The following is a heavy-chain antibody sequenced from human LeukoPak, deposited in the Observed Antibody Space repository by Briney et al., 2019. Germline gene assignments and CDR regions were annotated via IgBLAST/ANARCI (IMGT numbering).Heavy chain of an antibody. V-gene: IGHV3-48*01. Sequence: PGRSLRLSCTGSGFTFSSYVMNWVRQAPGKGLEWLSYISSSGSTIYYADSVKGRFTISRDNAKNSLYLQMNSLRAEDTAVYYCARDEYYDSSGYTSWGQGTLVTVSS. CDR3: ARDEYYDSSGYTS. CDR1: GFTFSSYV. D-gene: IGHD3-22*01. CDR2: ISSSGSTI. J-gene: IGHJ4*02.